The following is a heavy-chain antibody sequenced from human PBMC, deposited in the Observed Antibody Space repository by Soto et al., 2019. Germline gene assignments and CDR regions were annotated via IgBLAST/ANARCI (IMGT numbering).Heavy chain of an antibody. CDR1: GYTFFSDG. J-gene: IGHJ5*02. D-gene: IGHD3-10*01. CDR3: AREGARLWYFDP. V-gene: IGHV1-18*04. CDR2: ISPYNGNT. Sequence: ASVKVSCKASGYTFFSDGISWVRQAPGQGLEWMGWISPYNGNTDYAQNFQGRVTVTTDTSTTTAYMELRSLRFDDTAVYYCAREGARLWYFDPWGQGTLVTVSS.